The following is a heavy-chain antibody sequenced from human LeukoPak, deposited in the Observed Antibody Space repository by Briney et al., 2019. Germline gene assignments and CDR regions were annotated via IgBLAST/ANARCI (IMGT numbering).Heavy chain of an antibody. CDR3: ARDHIENPVDYYDSSGYYYKGLDYFDY. D-gene: IGHD3-22*01. V-gene: IGHV3-21*01. J-gene: IGHJ4*02. Sequence: PGGSLRLSCAASGFTFSSYSMNWVRQAPGKGLEWVSSISSSSSYIYYADSVKGRFTISRDNAKNSLYLQMNSLRAEDTAVYYCARDHIENPVDYYDSSGYYYKGLDYFDYWGQGTLVTVSS. CDR2: ISSSSSYI. CDR1: GFTFSSYS.